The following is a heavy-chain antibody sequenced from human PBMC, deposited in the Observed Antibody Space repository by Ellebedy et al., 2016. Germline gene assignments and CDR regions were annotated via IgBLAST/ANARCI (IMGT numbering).Heavy chain of an antibody. J-gene: IGHJ6*02. CDR2: IYYTGST. V-gene: IGHV4-59*01. CDR1: GGSSRRYS. CDR3: ARHGCTSSSCTIGSYNYGMDV. Sequence: GSLRLXXTVSGGSSRRYSWSWIRQPPGKGLEWIGYIYYTGSTNYNPSLKSRLTLSVDTSNNQLSLKLSSVTAADTAVYYCARHGCTSSSCTIGSYNYGMDVWGQGTTVTVSS. D-gene: IGHD2-2*01.